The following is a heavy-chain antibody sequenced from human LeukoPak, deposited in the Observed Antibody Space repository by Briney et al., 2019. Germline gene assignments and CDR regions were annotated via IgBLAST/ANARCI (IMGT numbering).Heavy chain of an antibody. CDR2: ISGSGGST. CDR3: AKDSTQSIAAAGTTHHFDY. D-gene: IGHD6-13*01. J-gene: IGHJ4*02. CDR1: GFTFSNYA. Sequence: GGSLRLSCAASGFTFSNYAMSWVRQAPGKGLEGVSCISGSGGSTYYADSVKGRFTLSRDNSKNTLYLQMNSLRAEDTAVYYCAKDSTQSIAAAGTTHHFDYWGQGTLVTVSS. V-gene: IGHV3-23*01.